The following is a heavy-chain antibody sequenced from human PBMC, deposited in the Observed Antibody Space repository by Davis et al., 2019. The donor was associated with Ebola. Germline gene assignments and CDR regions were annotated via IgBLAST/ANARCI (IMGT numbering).Heavy chain of an antibody. CDR2: ISSRGTNI. Sequence: GGSLRLSCAASGFTFTSYAMDWVRQAPGKGLEWVSYISSRGTNIYYADSVNGRLTISRDNAKNSVHLQMNSLRVEDTALYYCARAGWDIVVVPAAHHTFDYWGQGTLVTVSS. D-gene: IGHD2-15*01. V-gene: IGHV3-48*04. J-gene: IGHJ4*02. CDR3: ARAGWDIVVVPAAHHTFDY. CDR1: GFTFTSYA.